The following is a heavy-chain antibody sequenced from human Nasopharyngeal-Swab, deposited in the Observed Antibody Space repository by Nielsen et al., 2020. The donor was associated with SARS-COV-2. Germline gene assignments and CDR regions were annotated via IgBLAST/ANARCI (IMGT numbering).Heavy chain of an antibody. Sequence: SLKISCAASGFTFDDYAMHWVRQAPGKGLEWVSGISWNSGSIGYADSVKGRSTISRDNAKNSLYLQMNSLRAEDTALYYCASSINYDSGGYYDYWGQGTLVTVSS. V-gene: IGHV3-9*01. D-gene: IGHD3-22*01. CDR2: ISWNSGSI. J-gene: IGHJ4*02. CDR1: GFTFDDYA. CDR3: ASSINYDSGGYYDY.